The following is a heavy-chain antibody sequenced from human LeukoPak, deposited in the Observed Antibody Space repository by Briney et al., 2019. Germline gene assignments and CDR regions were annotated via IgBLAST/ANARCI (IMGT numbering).Heavy chain of an antibody. D-gene: IGHD3-22*01. J-gene: IGHJ3*02. CDR3: ARGKTYYDISKDAFDI. V-gene: IGHV4-59*01. Sequence: SETLSLTCTVSSGSISSYYWSWIRQPPGKGLEWCGYIYYSGSTNYNPSLNNRVTISVDTSKNQFSLKLSSVTAADTAVYYCARGKTYYDISKDAFDIWGQGTMVTVSS. CDR2: IYYSGST. CDR1: SGSISSYY.